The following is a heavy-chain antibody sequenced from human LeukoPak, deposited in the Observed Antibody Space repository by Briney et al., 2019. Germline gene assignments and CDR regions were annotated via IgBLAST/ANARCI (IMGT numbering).Heavy chain of an antibody. J-gene: IGHJ4*02. CDR1: GFTFSSYW. V-gene: IGHV3-7*01. Sequence: GGSLRLSCAASGFTFSSYWMSWVRQAPGKGLELVANIKQDGSEKYYVDSVKGRFTISRDNAKNSLYLQMNSLRAEDTAVYYCARDTGDGYYYFDYWGQGTLVTVSS. D-gene: IGHD5-24*01. CDR3: ARDTGDGYYYFDY. CDR2: IKQDGSEK.